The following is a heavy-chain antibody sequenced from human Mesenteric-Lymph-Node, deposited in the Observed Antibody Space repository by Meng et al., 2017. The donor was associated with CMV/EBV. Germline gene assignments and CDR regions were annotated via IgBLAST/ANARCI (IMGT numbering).Heavy chain of an antibody. V-gene: IGHV3-9*01. J-gene: IGHJ5*02. CDR2: ISWKSGSI. Sequence: SLKISCAASGFTFDDYAMHWVRQAPGKGLEWVSGISWKSGSIGYADSVKGRFTITRDNARNSLYLQMNSLRREDTAIYYCAKALHLGDLSPAGSWGQGTLVTVSS. D-gene: IGHD3-16*02. CDR1: GFTFDDYA. CDR3: AKALHLGDLSPAGS.